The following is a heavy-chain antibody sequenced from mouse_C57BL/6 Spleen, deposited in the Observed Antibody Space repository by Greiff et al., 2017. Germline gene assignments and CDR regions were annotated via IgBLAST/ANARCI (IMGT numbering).Heavy chain of an antibody. CDR1: GFTFSDYY. J-gene: IGHJ4*01. V-gene: IGHV5-12*01. D-gene: IGHD2-4*01. CDR3: ARHRGHVYDYDEGYYAMDY. Sequence: EVKLMESGGGLVQPGGSLKLSCAASGFTFSDYYMYWVRQTPEKRLEWVAYISNGGGSTYYPDTVKGRFTISRDNAKNTLYLQMSRLKSEDTAMYYCARHRGHVYDYDEGYYAMDYWGQGTSVTVSS. CDR2: ISNGGGST.